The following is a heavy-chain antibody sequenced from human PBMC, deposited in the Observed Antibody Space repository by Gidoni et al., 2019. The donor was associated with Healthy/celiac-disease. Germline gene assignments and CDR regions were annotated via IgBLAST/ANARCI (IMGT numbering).Heavy chain of an antibody. Sequence: QVTLKESGPAMVNSTQTLTLNCTFSGFSLSTRGMRVSWIRQPPGKALEWLARIDLDDDKFYSTALKTRRTISKDTSKNQVVLTMTNMDPVDTATYYCARSYYDSSGHNWFDPWGQGTLVTVSS. D-gene: IGHD3-22*01. J-gene: IGHJ5*02. CDR1: GFSLSTRGMR. CDR2: IDLDDDK. V-gene: IGHV2-70*04. CDR3: ARSYYDSSGHNWFDP.